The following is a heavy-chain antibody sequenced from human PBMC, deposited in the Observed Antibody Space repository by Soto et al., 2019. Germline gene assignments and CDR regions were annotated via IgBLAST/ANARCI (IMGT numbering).Heavy chain of an antibody. D-gene: IGHD6-19*01. V-gene: IGHV1-3*01. CDR1: GYTFTSYA. CDR3: AREYSSGWNYWYFDL. J-gene: IGHJ2*01. CDR2: INAGNGNT. Sequence: VQLVQSGAEVKKPGASVKVSCKASGYTFTSYAMHWVRQAPGQRLEWMGWINAGNGNTKYSQKFQGRVTITRDTSASTAYMELSSLRSEDTAVYYCAREYSSGWNYWYFDLWGRGTLVTVSS.